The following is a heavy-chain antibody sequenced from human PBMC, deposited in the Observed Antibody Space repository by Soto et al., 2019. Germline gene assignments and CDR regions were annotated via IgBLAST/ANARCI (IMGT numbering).Heavy chain of an antibody. CDR1: GYRLSSYG. CDR2: IYAGDSDT. Sequence: PGESLKISWKGSGYRLSSYGIGWVRQMPGKGLEWMGIIYAGDSDTRYSPSFQGQVTVSSDKSISTASLQWTSMKASDTAMYYCARQSLLHSFWSAYYTGPAREGNYFHHCGQGTRVTVSS. J-gene: IGHJ4*02. V-gene: IGHV5-51*01. D-gene: IGHD3-3*01. CDR3: ARQSLLHSFWSAYYTGPAREGNYFHH.